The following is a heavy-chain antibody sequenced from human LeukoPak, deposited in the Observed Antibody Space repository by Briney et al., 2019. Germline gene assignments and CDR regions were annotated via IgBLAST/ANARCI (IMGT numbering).Heavy chain of an antibody. CDR3: ARHVQWFGELVPDGAFDI. CDR1: GGTFSSYA. D-gene: IGHD3-10*01. CDR2: IIPIFGTA. J-gene: IGHJ3*02. Sequence: ASVKVSCKASGGTFSSYAISWVRQAPGQGLEWMGGIIPIFGTANYAQKFQGRVTITADESTSTAYMELSSLRSEDTAVYYCARHVQWFGELVPDGAFDIWGQGTMVTVSS. V-gene: IGHV1-69*13.